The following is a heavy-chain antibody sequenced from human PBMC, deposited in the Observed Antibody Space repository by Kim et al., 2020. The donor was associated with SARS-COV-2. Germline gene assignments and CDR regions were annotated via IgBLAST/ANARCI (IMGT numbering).Heavy chain of an antibody. CDR2: IYHSGST. J-gene: IGHJ1*01. V-gene: IGHV4-59*13. Sequence: SETLSLTCTVSGGSISSYYWSWIRQPPGKGLEYIGYIYHSGSTNYNPSLKSRVTISVDTSKNQFSLKLSSVTAADTAVYYCASMAGTWYFQHWGQGTLVTVSS. CDR1: GGSISSYY. D-gene: IGHD6-19*01. CDR3: ASMAGTWYFQH.